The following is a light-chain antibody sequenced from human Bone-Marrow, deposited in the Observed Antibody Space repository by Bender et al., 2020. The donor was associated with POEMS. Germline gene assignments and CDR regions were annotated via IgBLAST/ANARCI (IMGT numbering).Light chain of an antibody. CDR2: DVS. CDR1: SSDVGGYNY. V-gene: IGLV2-11*01. CDR3: SSYTSSDTWV. J-gene: IGLJ3*02. Sequence: QSALTQPRSVSGSPGQSVTISCTGTSSDVGGYNYVSWYKHHPGKAPQLMIYDVSRRPSGVSNRFSGSKSGNTASLTISGLRAEDEAVYYCSSYTSSDTWVFGGGTKLTVL.